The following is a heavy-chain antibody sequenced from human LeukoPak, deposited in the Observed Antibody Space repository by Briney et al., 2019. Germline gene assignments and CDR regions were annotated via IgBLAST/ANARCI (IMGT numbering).Heavy chain of an antibody. CDR3: ARALAYYYDSSGYDY. Sequence: GGSLRLSCAASGFTFSSYWMSWVRQAPGKGLEWVANIKQDGSEKYYVDSVKGRFTISRDNAKNSLYLQMNSLRAEDTAVYYCARALAYYYDSSGYDYWGQGTLVTASS. CDR2: IKQDGSEK. D-gene: IGHD3-22*01. J-gene: IGHJ4*02. V-gene: IGHV3-7*01. CDR1: GFTFSSYW.